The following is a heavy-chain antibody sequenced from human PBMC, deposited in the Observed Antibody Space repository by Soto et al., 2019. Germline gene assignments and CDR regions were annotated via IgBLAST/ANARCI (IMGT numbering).Heavy chain of an antibody. V-gene: IGHV4-4*02. CDR1: GGSISSTNW. J-gene: IGHJ5*02. Sequence: QVQLQESGPGLMNPSGTLSLTCAVSGGSISSTNWWSWVRQPPGQGLEWIGEIFPSGSTNYNPSLKTRVTISVDKSNNQFSLKLNSVTAADTAVYYCARVSSGYHPWGQGTLVTVSS. CDR3: ARVSSGYHP. CDR2: IFPSGST. D-gene: IGHD3-22*01.